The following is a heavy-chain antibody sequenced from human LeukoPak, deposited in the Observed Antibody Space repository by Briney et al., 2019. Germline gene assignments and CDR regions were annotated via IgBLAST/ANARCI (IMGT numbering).Heavy chain of an antibody. V-gene: IGHV4-39*01. CDR3: ARRGIQLD. D-gene: IGHD5-18*01. J-gene: IGHJ4*02. Sequence: SETLSLTCTVSGGSISSSSYYWGWIRQPPGKGLEWIGSIYYSGSTYYNPSLTSRVTISVDTSKNQFSLKLSSVTAADTAVYYCARRGIQLDWGQGTLVTVSS. CDR2: IYYSGST. CDR1: GGSISSSSYY.